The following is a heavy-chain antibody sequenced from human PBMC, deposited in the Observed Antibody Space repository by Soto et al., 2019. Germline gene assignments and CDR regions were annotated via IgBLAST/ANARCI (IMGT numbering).Heavy chain of an antibody. CDR3: AKSPGMYYYDSSGYYHYDY. CDR1: GFTFSSYA. CDR2: ISGSGVST. Sequence: GGSLRLSCAASGFTFSSYAMSWVRQAPGKGLEWVSAISGSGVSTYYADSVKGRFTISRDSSKNTLYLQMNSLRAEDTAVYYCAKSPGMYYYDSSGYYHYDYWGQGTLVTVSS. J-gene: IGHJ4*02. V-gene: IGHV3-23*01. D-gene: IGHD3-22*01.